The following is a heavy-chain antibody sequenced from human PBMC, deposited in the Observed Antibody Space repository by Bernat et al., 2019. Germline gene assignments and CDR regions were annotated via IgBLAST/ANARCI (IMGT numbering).Heavy chain of an antibody. J-gene: IGHJ4*02. V-gene: IGHV3-30*01. CDR2: ISYDGSNK. CDR1: GFTFSSYA. CDR3: AGGSDFWSGYWFLY. Sequence: QVQLVESGGGVVQPGRSLRLSCAASGFTFSSYAMHWVRQAPGKGLEWVAVISYDGSNKYYADSVKGRFTISRDNSKNTLYLQMNSLRAEDTAVYYCAGGSDFWSGYWFLYWGQGTLVTVSS. D-gene: IGHD3-3*01.